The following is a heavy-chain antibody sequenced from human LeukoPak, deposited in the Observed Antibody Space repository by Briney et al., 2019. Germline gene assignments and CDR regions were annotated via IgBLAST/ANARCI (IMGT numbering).Heavy chain of an antibody. CDR1: GYSFSDYA. Sequence: GASVKLSCKASGYSFSDYAVHWVRQAPGQGLEWMGWINSNTGKPRYAQGFPGWFVFSWDKSVNTAYLQISSVKTEDTAVYYCARGPDITVFGVHFDFWGQGTLVTVSS. J-gene: IGHJ4*02. CDR3: ARGPDITVFGVHFDF. CDR2: INSNTGKP. V-gene: IGHV7-4-1*02. D-gene: IGHD3-3*01.